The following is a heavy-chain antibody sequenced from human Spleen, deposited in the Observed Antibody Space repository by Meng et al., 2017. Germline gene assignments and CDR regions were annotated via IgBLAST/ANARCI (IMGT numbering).Heavy chain of an antibody. D-gene: IGHD3-10*01. CDR3: ARGTPGRSYSDY. V-gene: IGHV1-18*01. CDR1: DYTCTGYG. CDR2: LGAHDGDT. Sequence: QVQPVQSGPEGEKPGASVKVSCKASDYTCTGYGVSWVRQAPGQGLEWMAWLGAHDGDTSHAPKFQGRVTVSADRPTATAYMELRSLRSDDTAVYYCARGTPGRSYSDYWGQGTLVTVSS. J-gene: IGHJ4*02.